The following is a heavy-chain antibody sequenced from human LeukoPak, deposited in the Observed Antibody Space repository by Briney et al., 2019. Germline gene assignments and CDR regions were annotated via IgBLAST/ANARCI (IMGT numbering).Heavy chain of an antibody. CDR2: INHSGST. V-gene: IGHV4-34*01. Sequence: SETLSLTCAVYGGSFSGYYWSWIRQPPVKGLEWIGEINHSGSTNYNPSLKSRVTISVDTSKNQFSLKLSSVTAADTAVYYCARGGRITMVRVSRAYYYYGMDVWGQGTTVTVSS. J-gene: IGHJ6*02. D-gene: IGHD3-10*01. CDR1: GGSFSGYY. CDR3: ARGGRITMVRVSRAYYYYGMDV.